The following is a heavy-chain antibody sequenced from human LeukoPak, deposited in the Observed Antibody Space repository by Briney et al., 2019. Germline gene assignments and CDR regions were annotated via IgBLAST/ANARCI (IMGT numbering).Heavy chain of an antibody. CDR1: GFTVSSNY. Sequence: GGSLRLSCAASGFTVSSNYMSWVRQAPGKGLEWVSVIYSGGSTHYADSVKGRFTISRDNAKNSLYLQMNSLRAEDTAVYYCARAKVGGSYYGTPGYWGQGTLVTVSS. CDR3: ARAKVGGSYYGTPGY. V-gene: IGHV3-53*01. J-gene: IGHJ4*02. D-gene: IGHD1-26*01. CDR2: IYSGGST.